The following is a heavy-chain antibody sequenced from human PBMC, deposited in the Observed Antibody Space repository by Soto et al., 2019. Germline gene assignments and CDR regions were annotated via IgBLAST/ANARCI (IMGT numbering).Heavy chain of an antibody. V-gene: IGHV4-31*03. CDR2: IYYSGST. Sequence: QVQLQESGPGLVKPSQTLSLTCTVSGGSISSGGYYWSWIRQHPGKGLEWIWYIYYSGSTYYNPSLKSRVTISVDTSKNPFSLKLSSVTAADTAVYYCARAFTAAGTGQDAFDILGQGTMVTVSS. J-gene: IGHJ3*02. CDR3: ARAFTAAGTGQDAFDI. CDR1: GGSISSGGYY. D-gene: IGHD6-13*01.